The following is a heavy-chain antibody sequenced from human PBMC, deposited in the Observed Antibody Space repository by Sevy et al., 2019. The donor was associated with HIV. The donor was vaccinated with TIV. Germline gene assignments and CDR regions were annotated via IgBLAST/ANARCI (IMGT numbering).Heavy chain of an antibody. V-gene: IGHV3-15*01. D-gene: IGHD2-8*02. J-gene: IGHJ6*02. Sequence: GGSLRLSCAASRFTFSNAWMSWVRQAPGKGLEWVGRITSKTDGGTIDYAAPVKGRFTISRDDSKNTLYLQMNSLKTEDTAVYYCSTDPIIVLLVTDGMDVWGHGTTVTVSS. CDR2: ITSKTDGGTI. CDR3: STDPIIVLLVTDGMDV. CDR1: RFTFSNAW.